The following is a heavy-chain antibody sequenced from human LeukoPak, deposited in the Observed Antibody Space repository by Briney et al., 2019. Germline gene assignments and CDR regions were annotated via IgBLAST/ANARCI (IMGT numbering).Heavy chain of an antibody. J-gene: IGHJ4*02. CDR3: AREREGLYDILTGYFAY. V-gene: IGHV1-2*02. CDR1: GYTFTGHL. CDR2: INPNSGGT. Sequence: ASVKVSCKASGYTFTGHLIHWVRRAPGQRLEWMGWINPNSGGTTYAPKFRGGVTMTRDTSTSTLYMELSNLRSDDTAVYYCAREREGLYDILTGYFAYWGQGTLVTVS. D-gene: IGHD3-9*01.